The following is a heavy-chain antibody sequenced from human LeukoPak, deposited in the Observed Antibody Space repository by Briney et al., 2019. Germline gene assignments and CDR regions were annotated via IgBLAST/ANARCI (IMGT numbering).Heavy chain of an antibody. CDR1: GYTFTSCY. J-gene: IGHJ3*02. V-gene: IGHV1-46*01. Sequence: ASVKVSCKASGYTFTSCYMHWVRQAPGQGLEWMGIINPSGGSTSYAQKFQGIVTMTRDTSTSTVYMELSSLRSEDTAVYYCARVAIFGVVTLDAFDIWGQGTMVTVSS. CDR2: INPSGGST. D-gene: IGHD3-3*01. CDR3: ARVAIFGVVTLDAFDI.